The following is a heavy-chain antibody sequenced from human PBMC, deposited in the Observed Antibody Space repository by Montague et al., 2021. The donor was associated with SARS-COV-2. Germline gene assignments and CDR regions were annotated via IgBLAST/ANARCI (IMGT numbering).Heavy chain of an antibody. CDR3: ARDRGVQYQLQMPFYFDY. Sequence: SETLSLTCAVSGGSISHYYWSWIRQPPGKGLEWIGYIYSSGGTNYNPFLKSRVTLSLDAAKNQFSLRLSSVTAADTAVYYCARDRGVQYQLQMPFYFDYWGQGTLVTVSS. V-gene: IGHV4-59*12. J-gene: IGHJ4*02. CDR1: GGSISHYY. CDR2: IYSSGGT. D-gene: IGHD2-2*01.